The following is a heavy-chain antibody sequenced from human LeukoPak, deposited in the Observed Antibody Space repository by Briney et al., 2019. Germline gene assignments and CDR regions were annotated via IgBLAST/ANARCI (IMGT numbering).Heavy chain of an antibody. J-gene: IGHJ5*02. D-gene: IGHD6-6*01. CDR2: INPSGGST. V-gene: IGHV1-46*01. CDR1: GYTFTSYY. CDR3: ARSASYSSSSSWFDP. Sequence: ASVKVSCKASGYTFTSYYMHWVRQAPGQGLEWMGIINPSGGSTSYAQKFQGRVTMTRDTSISTAYMELSRLRSDDTAVYYCARSASYSSSSSWFDPWGQGTLVTVSS.